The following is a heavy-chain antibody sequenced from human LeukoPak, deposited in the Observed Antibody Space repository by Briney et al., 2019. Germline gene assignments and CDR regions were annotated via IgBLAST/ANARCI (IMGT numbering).Heavy chain of an antibody. CDR1: GYTFTGQY. D-gene: IGHD3-10*01. CDR2: IDPNSGGT. Sequence: ASVKVSCKASGYTFTGQYIHWVRQAPGQGLEWMGWIDPNSGGTNYAQKFQGRVTMTRDTSISTVYMEPSRLTSDDTAVYYCASRSASGNWFLAYWGQGSLVTLSS. CDR3: ASRSASGNWFLAY. V-gene: IGHV1-2*02. J-gene: IGHJ4*02.